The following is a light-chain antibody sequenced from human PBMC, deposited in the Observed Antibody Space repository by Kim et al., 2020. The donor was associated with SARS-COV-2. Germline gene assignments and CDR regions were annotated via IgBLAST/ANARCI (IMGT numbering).Light chain of an antibody. Sequence: SSELTQDSAVSVALGQTVRITCQGDCLKTSYASWYQQKPGQAPVLVLYGKNDWPSGIPDRFSGSTSLNTASLTITGAQPEDEADYYCNSRDSSGYHVVFGGGTQRTVL. CDR2: GKN. J-gene: IGLJ2*01. CDR1: CLKTSY. CDR3: NSRDSSGYHVV. V-gene: IGLV3-19*01.